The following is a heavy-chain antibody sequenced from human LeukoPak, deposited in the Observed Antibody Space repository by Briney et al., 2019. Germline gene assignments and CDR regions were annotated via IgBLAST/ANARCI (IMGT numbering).Heavy chain of an antibody. V-gene: IGHV3-33*01. CDR1: GFIFSNDA. J-gene: IGHJ4*02. CDR2: IWFDGSNK. CDR3: VRDPSGSGFAFDS. D-gene: IGHD1-1*01. Sequence: GGSLRLSCAASGFIFSNDAMHWVRQAPGKGLEWVAFIWFDGSNKHYADSVKGRFTISRDNSEDALYLQMNSLRAEDTAVYYCVRDPSGSGFAFDSWGQGALVTVSS.